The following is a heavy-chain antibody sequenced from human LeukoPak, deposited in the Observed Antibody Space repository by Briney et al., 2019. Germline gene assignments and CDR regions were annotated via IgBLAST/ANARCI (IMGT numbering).Heavy chain of an antibody. CDR2: ISGSGGST. V-gene: IGHV3-23*01. D-gene: IGHD3-22*01. CDR3: AKENGYYYDSSVLLGY. Sequence: GTSLRLSCAASGFTFSSFAMHWVRQAPGKGLEWVSAISGSGGSTYYADSVKGRFTISRDNSKNTLYLQMNSLRAEDTAVYYCAKENGYYYDSSVLLGYWGQGTLVTVSS. J-gene: IGHJ4*02. CDR1: GFTFSSFA.